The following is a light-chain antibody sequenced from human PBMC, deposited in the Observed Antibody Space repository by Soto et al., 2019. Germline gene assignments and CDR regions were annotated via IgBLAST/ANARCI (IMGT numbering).Light chain of an antibody. J-gene: IGKJ4*01. Sequence: EIVLTQSPGTLSLSPGESATLSGRASQSVSSSYLAWYQQKPGQAPRLLIYGASSRATGIPDRFSGSGSGTDFTLTISRLEPEDFAVYYCQQYGSSRLTFGRGTKVDNK. CDR3: QQYGSSRLT. CDR2: GAS. CDR1: QSVSSSY. V-gene: IGKV3-20*01.